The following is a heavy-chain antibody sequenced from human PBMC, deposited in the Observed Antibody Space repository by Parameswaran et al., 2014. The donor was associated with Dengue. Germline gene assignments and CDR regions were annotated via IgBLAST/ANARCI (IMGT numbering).Heavy chain of an antibody. CDR3: ASTPRYCSGGSCSLYYYYYGMDV. CDR1: GGSISSYF. D-gene: IGHD2-15*01. CDR2: IYYRGST. Sequence: GSLRLSCTVSGGSISSYFWSWIRQPPGKGLEWIGYIYYRGSTNYNPSLKSRLTISVDTSKNQFSLKLSSVTAADTAVYYCASTPRYCSGGSCSLYYYYYGMDVWGQGTTVTVSS. J-gene: IGHJ6*02. V-gene: IGHV4-59*08.